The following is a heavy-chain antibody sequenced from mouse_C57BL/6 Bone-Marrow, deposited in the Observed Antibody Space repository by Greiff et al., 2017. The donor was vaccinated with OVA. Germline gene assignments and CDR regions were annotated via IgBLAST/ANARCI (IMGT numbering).Heavy chain of an antibody. Sequence: VQLQQSGPVLVKPGASVKMSCKASGYTFTDYYMNWVKQSHGKSLEWIGVINPYNGGTSYNQKFKGKATLTVDKSSSTAYMELNSLTSEESAVYYCAHYYGSSFDYWGQGTTLTVSS. CDR2: INPYNGGT. CDR3: AHYYGSSFDY. J-gene: IGHJ2*01. V-gene: IGHV1-19*01. CDR1: GYTFTDYY. D-gene: IGHD1-1*01.